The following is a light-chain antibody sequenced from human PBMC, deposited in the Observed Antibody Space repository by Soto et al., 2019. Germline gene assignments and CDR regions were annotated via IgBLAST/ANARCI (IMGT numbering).Light chain of an antibody. CDR2: AAS. Sequence: IRMTQSPSSFSASTGDRVTITCRASQGISSYLAWYQQKPGKAPKLLIYAASTLQSGVPSRFSGSGSGTDFTLTISCLQSEDFATYYCQQYYSYPLTFGQGTRLEIK. CDR1: QGISSY. V-gene: IGKV1-8*01. J-gene: IGKJ5*01. CDR3: QQYYSYPLT.